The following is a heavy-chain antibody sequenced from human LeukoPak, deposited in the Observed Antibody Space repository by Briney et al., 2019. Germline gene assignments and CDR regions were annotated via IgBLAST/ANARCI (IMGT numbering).Heavy chain of an antibody. J-gene: IGHJ6*02. V-gene: IGHV3-74*01. CDR3: ARLDGYGGCYYYYGMDV. D-gene: IGHD5-12*01. CDR1: GFTFSSYW. Sequence: PGGSLRLSCAASGFTFSSYWMHWVRQAPGKGLVWVSRINSDGSSTSYADSVKGRFTISRDNAKNTLYLQMNSLRAEDTAVYYCARLDGYGGCYYYYGMDVWGQGTTVTVSS. CDR2: INSDGSST.